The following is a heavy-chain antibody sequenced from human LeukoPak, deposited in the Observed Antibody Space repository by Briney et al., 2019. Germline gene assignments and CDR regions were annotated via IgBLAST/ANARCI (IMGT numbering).Heavy chain of an antibody. CDR3: AKIATVMFDY. J-gene: IGHJ4*02. CDR1: GFIFSDYG. D-gene: IGHD4-17*01. Sequence: GGSLRLSCVASGFIFSDYGMSWVRQAPGKGLEWVSAISGSGGSTYYADSVKGRSTISRDNSKNTLYLQMNSLRAEDTAVYYCAKIATVMFDYWGQGTLVTVSS. CDR2: ISGSGGST. V-gene: IGHV3-23*01.